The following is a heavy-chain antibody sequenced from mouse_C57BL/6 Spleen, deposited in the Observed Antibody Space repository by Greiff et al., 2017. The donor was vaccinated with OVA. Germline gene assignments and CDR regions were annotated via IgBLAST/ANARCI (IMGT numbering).Heavy chain of an antibody. V-gene: IGHV1-76*01. CDR1: GYTFTDYY. Sequence: QVQLQQSGAELVRPGASVKLSCKASGYTFTDYYINWVKQRPGQGLEWIARINPGSGNTYYNEKFKGKATLTAEKSSSNAYMQLSSLTSEDTAVYFCARHYDSGFVCWGTGATLTVSS. CDR2: INPGSGNT. J-gene: IGHJ2*01. D-gene: IGHD2-4*01. CDR3: ARHYDSGFVC.